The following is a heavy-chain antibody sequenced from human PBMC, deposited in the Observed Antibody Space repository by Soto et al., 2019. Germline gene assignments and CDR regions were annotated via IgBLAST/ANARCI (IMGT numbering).Heavy chain of an antibody. CDR1: GASLRSGGYS. D-gene: IGHD3-10*01. CDR2: VYYGGTA. CDR3: ARGFPLLRGVFDF. J-gene: IGHJ4*02. V-gene: IGHV4-30-2*01. Sequence: SETLSLTCSVSGASLRSGGYSWSWFRRPPGKALEWIAYVYYGGTASYNPSLKSRATISVDSPKNQFSLTVKSVTAADTAAYLCARGFPLLRGVFDFWGRGTQVTVSS.